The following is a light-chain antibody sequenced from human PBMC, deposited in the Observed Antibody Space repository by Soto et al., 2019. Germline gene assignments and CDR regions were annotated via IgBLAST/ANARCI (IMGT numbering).Light chain of an antibody. J-gene: IGKJ2*01. Sequence: ETMITPSQATLSVSAGPTVTISCRASQNVHINVAWYQQKPGQSPTLLIYGVSGRAPGVSARFTGAGSGTEVTLTIRRLQSADFAVYYCQQYETWSRTFGQGTK. CDR2: GVS. CDR3: QQYETWSRT. CDR1: QNVHIN. V-gene: IGKV3-15*01.